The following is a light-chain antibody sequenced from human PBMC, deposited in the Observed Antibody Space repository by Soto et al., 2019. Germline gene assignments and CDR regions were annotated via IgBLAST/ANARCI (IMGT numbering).Light chain of an antibody. CDR2: YTSDSDK. CDR1: SGINVGAYR. J-gene: IGLJ3*02. CDR3: MIWHSSAWV. V-gene: IGLV5-45*01. Sequence: QLVLTQPASLSASPGASASLTCTLRSGINVGAYRIYWYQQKPGSPPQYLLRYTSDSDKQQGSGVPSRFSASKDASANAGILLISGLQSEDEADYYCMIWHSSAWVFGGGTKVTVL.